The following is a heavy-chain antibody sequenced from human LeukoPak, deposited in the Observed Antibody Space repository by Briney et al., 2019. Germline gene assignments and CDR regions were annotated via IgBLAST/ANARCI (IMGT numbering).Heavy chain of an antibody. CDR2: ISYDGSNK. J-gene: IGHJ6*02. CDR3: ARVKYDFWSGYYYGMDV. Sequence: PGGSLGLSCAASGFTFSSYAMHWVRQAPGKGLEWVAVISYDGSNKYYADSVKGRFTISRDNSKNTLYLQMNSLRAEDTAVYYCARVKYDFWSGYYYGMDVWGQGTTVTVSS. D-gene: IGHD3-3*01. CDR1: GFTFSSYA. V-gene: IGHV3-30-3*01.